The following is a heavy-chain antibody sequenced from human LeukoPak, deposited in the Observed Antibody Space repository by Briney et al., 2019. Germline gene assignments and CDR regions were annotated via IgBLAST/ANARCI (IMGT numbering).Heavy chain of an antibody. CDR2: IYSGGST. J-gene: IGHJ3*01. CDR1: EFSVGSNY. V-gene: IGHV3-66*04. CDR3: ARQAVARPFDL. Sequence: GSLRLSCAASEFSVGSNYMTWVRQAPGKGLEWVSLIYSGGSTYYADSVKGRFTISRDNSKNTLYLQMNSLRAEDTAVYYCARQAVARPFDLWGQGTMVAVSS.